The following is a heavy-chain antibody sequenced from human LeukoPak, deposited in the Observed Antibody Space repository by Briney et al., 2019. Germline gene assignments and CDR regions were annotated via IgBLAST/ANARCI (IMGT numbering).Heavy chain of an antibody. V-gene: IGHV3-30*15. J-gene: IGHJ3*01. Sequence: GRSLRLSCAASGFTFASYAMHWVRLAPGKGLEWVAVQSSDGSDKFYAASVRGRFTISRDNSKHTLFLQMSSLRAEDTAVYYCARVLTTKQLLFDAFDVWGQETMVTVSS. D-gene: IGHD6-6*01. CDR3: ARVLTTKQLLFDAFDV. CDR1: GFTFASYA. CDR2: QSSDGSDK.